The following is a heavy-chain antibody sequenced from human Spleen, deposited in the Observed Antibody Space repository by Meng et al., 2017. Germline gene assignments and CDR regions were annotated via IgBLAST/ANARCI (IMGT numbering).Heavy chain of an antibody. CDR3: ARGPTTMAHDFDY. V-gene: IGHV4-34*01. J-gene: IGHJ4*02. CDR2: INHSGST. CDR1: GGSFSDYY. Sequence: QVQLQQWGAGLLKPSEPLSLTCVVSGGSFSDYYWSWIRQPPGKGLEWIGEINHSGSTNYNPSLESRATISVDTSQNNLSLKLSSVTAADSAVYYCARGPTTMAHDFDYWGQGTLVTLSS. D-gene: IGHD4-11*01.